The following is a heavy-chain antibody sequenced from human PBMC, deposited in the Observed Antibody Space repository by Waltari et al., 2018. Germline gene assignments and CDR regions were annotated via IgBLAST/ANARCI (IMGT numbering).Heavy chain of an antibody. CDR1: GFTFSSFA. CDR2: IRGSAGST. CDR3: AKVSRIAVGGTMDY. D-gene: IGHD6-13*01. J-gene: IGHJ4*02. V-gene: IGHV3-23*01. Sequence: EVQLLESGGGLAQPGGSLRLSCAASGFTFSSFAMSWVRQAPGEGLQWGSAIRGSAGSTYYADSVKGRFTISRDNPKNTLYLQMNSLRAEDTAVYYCAKVSRIAVGGTMDYWGQGILVIVSP.